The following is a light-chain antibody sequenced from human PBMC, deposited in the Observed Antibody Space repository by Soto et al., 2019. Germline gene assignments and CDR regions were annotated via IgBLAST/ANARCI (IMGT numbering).Light chain of an antibody. Sequence: EIVLPQAPDTLSLSPGDRATLSCRAIQTVTGNYLAWYHQKPGQAPRLLIHSASSRATGIPDRFSGSGSGTDFTLTISRLEPEDFAVYFCQHYGSSPPVTFGHGTRLAIK. CDR1: QTVTGNY. V-gene: IGKV3-20*01. CDR3: QHYGSSPPVT. CDR2: SAS. J-gene: IGKJ5*01.